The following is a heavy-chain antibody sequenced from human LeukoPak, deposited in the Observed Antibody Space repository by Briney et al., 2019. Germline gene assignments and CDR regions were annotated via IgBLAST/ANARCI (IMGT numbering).Heavy chain of an antibody. Sequence: HSGGSLRLSCAASGFTVSSNYMSWVRQAPGKGLEWVSVIYSGGSTYYADSVKGRFTISRDNSKNTLYLQMNSLRAEDTAVYYCAREAYGDYAGYYFDYWGQGTLVTASS. CDR3: AREAYGDYAGYYFDY. CDR2: IYSGGST. V-gene: IGHV3-66*01. CDR1: GFTVSSNY. J-gene: IGHJ4*02. D-gene: IGHD4-17*01.